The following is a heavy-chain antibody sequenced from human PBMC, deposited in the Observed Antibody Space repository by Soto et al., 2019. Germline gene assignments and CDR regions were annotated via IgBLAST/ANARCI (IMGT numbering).Heavy chain of an antibody. CDR1: GFTFSDYY. Sequence: GGSLRLSCAASGFTFSDYYMSWIRQAPGKGLEWVSYISSSGSTIYYADSVKGRFTISRDNAKNSLYLQMNSLRAEDTAVYYCARLTSPKAVAHFDYWGQGTLVTVSS. CDR3: ARLTSPKAVAHFDY. V-gene: IGHV3-11*01. D-gene: IGHD6-19*01. CDR2: ISSSGSTI. J-gene: IGHJ4*02.